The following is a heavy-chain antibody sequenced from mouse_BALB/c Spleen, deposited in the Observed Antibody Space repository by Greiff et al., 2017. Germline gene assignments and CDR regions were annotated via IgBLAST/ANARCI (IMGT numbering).Heavy chain of an antibody. CDR3: ARQIYYGNFDY. V-gene: IGHV5-12-2*01. J-gene: IGHJ2*01. D-gene: IGHD2-1*01. Sequence: EVKLVESGGGLVQPGGSLKLSCAASGFTFSSYTMSWVRQTPEKRLEWVAYISNGGGSTYYPDTVKGRFTISRDNAKNTLYLQMSSLKSEDTAMYYCARQIYYGNFDYWGQGTTLTVSS. CDR2: ISNGGGST. CDR1: GFTFSSYT.